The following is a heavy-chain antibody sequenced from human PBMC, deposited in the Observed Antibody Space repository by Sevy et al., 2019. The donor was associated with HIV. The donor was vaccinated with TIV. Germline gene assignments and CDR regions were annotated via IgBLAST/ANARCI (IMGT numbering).Heavy chain of an antibody. CDR3: ASHARITMVRGVMGGGWFDP. CDR2: INSDGSST. CDR1: GFTVSSNY. J-gene: IGHJ5*02. D-gene: IGHD3-10*01. Sequence: GGSLRLSCAASGFTVSSNYMSWVRQAPGKGLVWVSRINSDGSSTSYADSVKGRFTISRDNAKNTLYLQMNSLRAEDTAVDYCASHARITMVRGVMGGGWFDPWGQGTLVTVSS. V-gene: IGHV3-74*01.